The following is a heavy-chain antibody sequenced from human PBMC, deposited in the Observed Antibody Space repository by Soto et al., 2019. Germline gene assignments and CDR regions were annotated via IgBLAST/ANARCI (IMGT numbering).Heavy chain of an antibody. CDR1: GYTFTSYG. D-gene: IGHD4-17*01. V-gene: IGHV1-2*04. Sequence: ASVKVSCKASGYTFTSYGISWVRQTPGQGLEWMGWVDPNGGGSNSAQKFQGSVTMTWDTSITTAYLDLTRLTTNDTATYFCATWVDYGDFEGFDFWGQGTLVTVSS. CDR2: VDPNGGGS. CDR3: ATWVDYGDFEGFDF. J-gene: IGHJ4*02.